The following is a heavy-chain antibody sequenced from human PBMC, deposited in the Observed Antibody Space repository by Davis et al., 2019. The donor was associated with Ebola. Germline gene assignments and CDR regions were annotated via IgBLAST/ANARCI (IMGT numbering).Heavy chain of an antibody. Sequence: AASVKVSCKASGGTFSRYAISWVRQAPGQGLEWMGGIIPIFGTANYAQKFQGRVTMTRDTSTSTVYMELSSLRSEDTAVYYCARAHYGGKDYWGQGTLVTVSS. CDR3: ARAHYGGKDY. CDR1: GGTFSRYA. CDR2: IIPIFGTA. J-gene: IGHJ4*02. V-gene: IGHV1-69*05. D-gene: IGHD4-23*01.